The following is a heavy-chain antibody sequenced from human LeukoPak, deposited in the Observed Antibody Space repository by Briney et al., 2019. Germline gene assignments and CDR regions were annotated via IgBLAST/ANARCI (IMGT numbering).Heavy chain of an antibody. D-gene: IGHD3-22*01. CDR3: ARALYDSSGYSDFDY. CDR2: MNPNSGHT. CDR1: GYTFTSYD. Sequence: ASVKVSCKASGYTFTSYDIIWVRQASGQGLEWLGWMNPNSGHTGYAQKFQGRVTMTRTTSISTAYMELSSLRSEDTAVYYCARALYDSSGYSDFDYWGQGTLVTVSS. V-gene: IGHV1-8*01. J-gene: IGHJ4*02.